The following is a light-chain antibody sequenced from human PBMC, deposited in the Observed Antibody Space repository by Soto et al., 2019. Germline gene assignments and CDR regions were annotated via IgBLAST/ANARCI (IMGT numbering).Light chain of an antibody. J-gene: IGLJ3*02. CDR3: SSYTSSNTWV. V-gene: IGLV2-14*01. Sequence: QSVLTQPASVSGSPGQSITISCTGTSSDVGGYNYVSWYQQHPGKVPRLMICEVSNRPSGLSNRFSGSKSDNTASLTISGLQAEDEADYYCSSYTSSNTWVFGGGTKLTVL. CDR2: EVS. CDR1: SSDVGGYNY.